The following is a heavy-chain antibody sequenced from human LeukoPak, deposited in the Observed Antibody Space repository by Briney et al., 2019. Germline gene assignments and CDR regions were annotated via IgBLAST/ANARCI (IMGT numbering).Heavy chain of an antibody. CDR3: ADGHYDFWSGYYGFYYMDV. D-gene: IGHD3-3*01. Sequence: PGGSLRLSCAASGFTFSSYSMNWVRQAPGKGLEWVSSISSSSSYIYYADSVKGRFTISRDNAKNSLYLQMNSLRAEDTAVYYCADGHYDFWSGYYGFYYMDVWGKGTTVTVSS. V-gene: IGHV3-21*01. CDR1: GFTFSSYS. J-gene: IGHJ6*03. CDR2: ISSSSSYI.